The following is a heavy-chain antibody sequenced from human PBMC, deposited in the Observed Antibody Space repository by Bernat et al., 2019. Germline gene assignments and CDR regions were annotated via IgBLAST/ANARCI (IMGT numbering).Heavy chain of an antibody. CDR1: GFTFSGSA. CDR3: AKQHTSGVY. J-gene: IGHJ4*02. CDR2: IRSKANSYAT. Sequence: EVQLVESGGGLVQPGGSLKLSCAASGFTFSGSAMHWVRQASGKGLEWVGRIRSKANSYATAYAASVKGRFTISRDDSKNMLYLQMNSLRADDTAVYYCAKQHTSGVYWGQGTLVTVSS. V-gene: IGHV3-73*01. D-gene: IGHD6-19*01.